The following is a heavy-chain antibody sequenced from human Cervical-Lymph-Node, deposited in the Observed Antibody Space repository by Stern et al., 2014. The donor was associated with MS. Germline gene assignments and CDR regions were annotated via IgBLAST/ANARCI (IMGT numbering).Heavy chain of an antibody. CDR3: ARTTVTMIFDY. CDR2: ISSSSSYT. V-gene: IGHV3-11*06. CDR1: GFTFSDYY. J-gene: IGHJ4*02. Sequence: VQLVESGGGLVKPGGSLRLSCAASGFTFSDYYMSWIRQAPGKGLEWVSYISSSSSYTNYADSGKGRFTISRDNAKNSLYLQMNSLRAEDTAVYYCARTTVTMIFDYWGQGTLVTVSS. D-gene: IGHD4-17*01.